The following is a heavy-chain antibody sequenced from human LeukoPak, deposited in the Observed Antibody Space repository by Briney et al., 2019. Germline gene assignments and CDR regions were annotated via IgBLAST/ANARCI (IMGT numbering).Heavy chain of an antibody. D-gene: IGHD2-21*02. CDR2: IYYSGST. Sequence: SETPSLTCTVSGGSISSGDYYWTWIRQPPGKGLEWIGYIYYSGSTYYHPSLKSQITISVDTSKNQFSLKLSSVTAADTAVYYCARGNIVVVTAVHFDYWGQGTLVTVSS. CDR1: GGSISSGDYY. J-gene: IGHJ4*02. CDR3: ARGNIVVVTAVHFDY. V-gene: IGHV4-30-4*01.